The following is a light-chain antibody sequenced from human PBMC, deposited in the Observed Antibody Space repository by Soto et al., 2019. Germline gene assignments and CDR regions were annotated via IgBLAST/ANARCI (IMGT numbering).Light chain of an antibody. Sequence: QSVLTQPPSASGSPGQSVTISCTGTSXDVGGYNYVSWFQQHPGKAPKLMIYEVSKRPSGVPDRFSGSKSGNTASLTVSGLQAEDEADYYCTSYAGSTFYVFGTGTKVIVL. CDR1: SXDVGGYNY. V-gene: IGLV2-8*01. J-gene: IGLJ1*01. CDR2: EVS. CDR3: TSYAGSTFYV.